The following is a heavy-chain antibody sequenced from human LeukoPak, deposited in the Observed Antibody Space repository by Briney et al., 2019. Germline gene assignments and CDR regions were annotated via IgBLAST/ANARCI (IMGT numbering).Heavy chain of an antibody. J-gene: IGHJ3*02. Sequence: GGSLRLSCAASGFTFSDYYMSWIRQAPGQGLHWVSYITSGGSTIYGADSVKGRFTISRDNAKNSLYLQMNSLRAEDTAVYYCARDILGATGVGAFDMWGQGTMVTVSS. CDR3: ARDILGATGVGAFDM. CDR2: ITSGGSTI. CDR1: GFTFSDYY. D-gene: IGHD1-26*01. V-gene: IGHV3-11*04.